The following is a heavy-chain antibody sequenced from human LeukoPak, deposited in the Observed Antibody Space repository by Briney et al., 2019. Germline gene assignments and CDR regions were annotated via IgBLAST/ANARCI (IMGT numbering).Heavy chain of an antibody. J-gene: IGHJ3*02. CDR1: GYSFTSYW. V-gene: IGHV5-51*01. Sequence: PGESLKISCKGSGYSFTSYWIGWVRQMPGKGLEWMGIIYPGDSDTRYSPSFQGQVTISAGKSISTAYLQWSSLKASDTAMYYCARPTITNDSSGSYAAFDIWGQGTMVTLSS. CDR2: IYPGDSDT. D-gene: IGHD3-22*01. CDR3: ARPTITNDSSGSYAAFDI.